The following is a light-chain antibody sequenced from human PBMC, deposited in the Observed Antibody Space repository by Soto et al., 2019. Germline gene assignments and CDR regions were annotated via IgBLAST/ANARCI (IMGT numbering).Light chain of an antibody. CDR3: QQYNSDSRT. Sequence: DIQMTQSPSTLSASVGYIVTITCRASQSISSSLAWYQQKPGKAPNLLIYKASSLESGVPSRFSGSGSGTEFPLTISSLQPDDFETYYCQQYNSDSRTFGQGTKVDIK. J-gene: IGKJ1*01. V-gene: IGKV1-5*03. CDR1: QSISSS. CDR2: KAS.